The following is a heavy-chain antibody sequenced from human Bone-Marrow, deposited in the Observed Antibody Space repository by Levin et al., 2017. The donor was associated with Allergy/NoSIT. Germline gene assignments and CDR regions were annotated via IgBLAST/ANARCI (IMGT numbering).Heavy chain of an antibody. CDR3: SWIGLAPSVFSY. V-gene: IGHV3-15*01. CDR1: GFFFNDAY. Sequence: PGGSLRLSCAASGFFFNDAYMAWVRQAPGKGLEWVGRILTTRGGGTTDYAAPVKDRFTISRDDSKKTVYLQMNSLKAEDTAVYFCSWIGLAPSVFSYWGQGAPVTVTS. D-gene: IGHD6-13*01. J-gene: IGHJ4*02. CDR2: ILTTRGGGTT.